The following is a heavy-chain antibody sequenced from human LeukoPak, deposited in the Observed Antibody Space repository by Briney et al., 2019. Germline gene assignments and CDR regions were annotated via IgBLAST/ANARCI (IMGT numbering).Heavy chain of an antibody. CDR2: ITNTGGSS. Sequence: GGSLRLSCAASGFTFSTYVMSWVRQAPGKGLEWVSAITNTGGSSYYSDSVKGRFTISRDNSKNTLHLQLNSLRLEDTAVYFCARLMTTSGWYEDYWGQGTLATVSS. D-gene: IGHD6-19*01. CDR1: GFTFSTYV. CDR3: ARLMTTSGWYEDY. V-gene: IGHV3-23*01. J-gene: IGHJ4*02.